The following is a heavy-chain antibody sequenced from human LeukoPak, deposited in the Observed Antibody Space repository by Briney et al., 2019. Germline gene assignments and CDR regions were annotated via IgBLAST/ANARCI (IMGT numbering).Heavy chain of an antibody. J-gene: IGHJ3*02. CDR3: ARDRRPSLSPRHDYGGNSDAFDI. V-gene: IGHV6-1*01. Sequence: SQTLSLTCAISGDSVSSNSAAWNWIRQSPSRGLEWLGRTYYRSKWYNDYAVSVKSRITINPDTSKNQFSLQLNSVTPEDTAVYYCARDRRPSLSPRHDYGGNSDAFDIWGQGTMVTVSS. CDR2: TYYRSKWYN. CDR1: GDSVSSNSAA. D-gene: IGHD4-23*01.